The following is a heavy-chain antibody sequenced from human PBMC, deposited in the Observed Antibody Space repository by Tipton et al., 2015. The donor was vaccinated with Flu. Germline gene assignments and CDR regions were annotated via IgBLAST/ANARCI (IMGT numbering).Heavy chain of an antibody. V-gene: IGHV3-48*03. Sequence: AVSGFTFSSYEMNWVRQAPGKGLEWLSYISSGGSTISYADSVRGRFTISRDNSKNTLHFQMNSLRPEDTALYYCARGVAGAFDIWGQGTMVSVSS. CDR2: ISSGGSTI. D-gene: IGHD6-19*01. CDR3: ARGVAGAFDI. CDR1: GFTFSSYE. J-gene: IGHJ3*02.